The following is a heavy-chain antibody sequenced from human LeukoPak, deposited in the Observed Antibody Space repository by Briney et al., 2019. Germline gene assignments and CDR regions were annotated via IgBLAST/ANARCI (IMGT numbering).Heavy chain of an antibody. CDR1: GFTFSSYA. V-gene: IGHV3-30-3*01. CDR2: ISYDGSNK. D-gene: IGHD3-3*01. Sequence: GRSLRLSCAASGFTFSSYAMHWVRQAPGKGLEWVAVISYDGSNKYYADSVKGRFTISRDNAKNSLYLQMNSLRAEDTAVYYCARDWKESPYYDFWSGESYGMDVWGQGTTVTVSS. CDR3: ARDWKESPYYDFWSGESYGMDV. J-gene: IGHJ6*02.